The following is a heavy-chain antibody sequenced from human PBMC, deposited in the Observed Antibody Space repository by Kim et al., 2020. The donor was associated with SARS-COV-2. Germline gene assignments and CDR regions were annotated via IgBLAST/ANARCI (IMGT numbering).Heavy chain of an antibody. Sequence: GGSLRLSCAASGFTLSTYAMSWVRQAPGKGLEWVSGISRNGDKTYYADSVKGRFTISRDISKNTLYLQMDSLRAEDTAVYYCAKSNWNDMGYFDHWGQRILVTVSS. V-gene: IGHV3-23*01. CDR1: GFTLSTYA. J-gene: IGHJ4*02. D-gene: IGHD1-20*01. CDR2: ISRNGDKT. CDR3: AKSNWNDMGYFDH.